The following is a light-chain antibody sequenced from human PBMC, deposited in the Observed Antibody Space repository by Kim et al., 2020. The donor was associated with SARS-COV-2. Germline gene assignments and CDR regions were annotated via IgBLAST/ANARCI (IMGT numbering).Light chain of an antibody. CDR2: GAS. J-gene: IGKJ2*01. CDR1: QSVSNS. Sequence: SVSQGERATLACTASQSVSNSVAWYQHRPGQAPRLLIFGASTRATGIPARFSGGGSGTEFTLTITSLQSEDFAVYFCQQSNNWPYTFGQGTKLEI. V-gene: IGKV3-15*01. CDR3: QQSNNWPYT.